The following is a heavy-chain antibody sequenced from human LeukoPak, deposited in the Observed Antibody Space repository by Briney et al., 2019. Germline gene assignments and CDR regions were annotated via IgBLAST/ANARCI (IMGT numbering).Heavy chain of an antibody. V-gene: IGHV4-39*02. Sequence: SETLSLTCAVSGASITIPDYYWGWIRQPPGKGLEWIGSFYYTGDTYYGPSLKSRVTISVDSSKNHFSLNLTSLTAADTAVYYCARLLPYCSEGICYFWEYFDSWGQGTLVTVSS. J-gene: IGHJ4*02. CDR3: ARLLPYCSEGICYFWEYFDS. CDR2: FYYTGDT. D-gene: IGHD2-15*01. CDR1: GASITIPDYY.